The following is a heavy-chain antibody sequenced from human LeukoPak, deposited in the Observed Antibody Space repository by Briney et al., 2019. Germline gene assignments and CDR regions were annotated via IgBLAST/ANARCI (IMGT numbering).Heavy chain of an antibody. CDR2: ISGYIGNT. J-gene: IGHJ6*03. CDR1: GYTFTNYG. V-gene: IGHV1-18*01. D-gene: IGHD6-13*01. CDR3: ARSSSSSPVYYYYYMDV. Sequence: ASVKVSCKASGYTFTNYGLSWVRQAPGQGLEWMGWISGYIGNTKYVQKLQGRVTMTRDTSTSTAYMELSSLRSEDTAVYYCARSSSSSPVYYYYYMDVWGKGTTVTVSS.